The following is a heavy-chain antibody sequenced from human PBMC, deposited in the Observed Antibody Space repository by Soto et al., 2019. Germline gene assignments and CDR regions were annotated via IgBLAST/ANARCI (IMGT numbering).Heavy chain of an antibody. Sequence: GGSLRLSCAASGFTFSRHWMSWVRQAPGKGLEWVANIKQDGSEKYYVDSVKGRFTISRNNANNSLYLQMNSLRAEDTAVYYCAREYGSRFDSWGQGTLVTVSS. CDR3: AREYGSRFDS. CDR1: GFTFSRHW. V-gene: IGHV3-7*01. D-gene: IGHD2-15*01. CDR2: IKQDGSEK. J-gene: IGHJ4*02.